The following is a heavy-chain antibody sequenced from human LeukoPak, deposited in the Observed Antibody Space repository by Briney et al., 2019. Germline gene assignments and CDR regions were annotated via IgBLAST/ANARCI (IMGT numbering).Heavy chain of an antibody. D-gene: IGHD4-17*01. CDR1: GFTFSSYA. V-gene: IGHV3-30-3*01. J-gene: IGHJ4*02. CDR3: AKGDYGDYGGNFDY. CDR2: ISYDGSNK. Sequence: GGSLRLSCAASGFTFSSYAMHWVRQAPGKGLEWVAVISYDGSNKYYADSVKGRFTISRDNAKNSLYLQMNSLRAEDTALYYCAKGDYGDYGGNFDYWGQGTLVTVSS.